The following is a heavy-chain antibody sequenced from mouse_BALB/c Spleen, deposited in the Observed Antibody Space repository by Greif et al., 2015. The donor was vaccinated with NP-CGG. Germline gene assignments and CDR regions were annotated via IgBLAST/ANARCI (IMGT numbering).Heavy chain of an antibody. Sequence: QVQLQQSGAELAKPGASVKMSCKASGHTFTSYWMHWVKQRPGQGLEWIGYINPSTGYTEYNQKFKDKATLTADKSSSTAYMQLSSLTSEDSAVYYCARRTQHFDYWGQGTTLTVSS. V-gene: IGHV1-7*01. CDR1: GHTFTSYW. D-gene: IGHD6-1*01. CDR2: INPSTGYT. CDR3: ARRTQHFDY. J-gene: IGHJ2*01.